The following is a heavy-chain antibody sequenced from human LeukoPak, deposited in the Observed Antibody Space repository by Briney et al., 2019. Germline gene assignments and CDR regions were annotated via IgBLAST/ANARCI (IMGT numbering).Heavy chain of an antibody. CDR2: ISYSGST. CDR1: GGSVSTYY. CDR3: AREEYGGNSEVFDI. Sequence: SETLSLTCTVSGGSVSTYYSTWIRQPPGKGLEWNGYISYSGSTNYNPSLKSRVTISVDTSKNQFSLNLSSVTAADTAVYYCAREEYGGNSEVFDIWGQGTMVTVSS. J-gene: IGHJ3*02. V-gene: IGHV4-59*02. D-gene: IGHD4-23*01.